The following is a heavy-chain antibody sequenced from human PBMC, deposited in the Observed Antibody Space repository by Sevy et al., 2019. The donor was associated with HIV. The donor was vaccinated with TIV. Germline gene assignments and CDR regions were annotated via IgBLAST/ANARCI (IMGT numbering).Heavy chain of an antibody. V-gene: IGHV4-31*03. CDR3: ARDTGGYSNNDDYYYYYMDV. J-gene: IGHJ6*03. D-gene: IGHD4-4*01. Sequence: SETLSLTCTVSGGSISSGGYYWSWIRQHPGKGLEWIGYIYYSGSTYYNPSLKSRVTISVDTSKNQFSQKLSSVTTADTAVYYCARDTGGYSNNDDYYYYYMDVWGKGTTVTVSS. CDR2: IYYSGST. CDR1: GGSISSGGYY.